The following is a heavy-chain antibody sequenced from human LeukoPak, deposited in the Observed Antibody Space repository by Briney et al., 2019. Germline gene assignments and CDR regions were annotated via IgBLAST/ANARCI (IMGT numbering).Heavy chain of an antibody. CDR1: GYTFTSYG. V-gene: IGHV1-18*01. Sequence: GASVKVSCKASGYTFTSYGISWVRQAPGQGLEWMGWISAYNGNTNYAQKLQGRVTMTTDTSTSTAYTELRSLRSDDTAVYYCAREHYGSGSYWFDPWGQGTLVTVSS. CDR3: AREHYGSGSYWFDP. D-gene: IGHD3-10*01. J-gene: IGHJ5*02. CDR2: ISAYNGNT.